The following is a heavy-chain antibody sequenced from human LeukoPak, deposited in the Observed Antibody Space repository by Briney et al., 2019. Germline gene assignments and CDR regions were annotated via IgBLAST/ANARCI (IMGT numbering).Heavy chain of an antibody. CDR3: ARAGSGYYGSGSYYGGYYFDY. Sequence: GGSLRLSCAASGFTFSRNNMNWVRQAPGKGLEWVSSISSSSSYIYYADSVKGRFTISRDNAKNSLYLQMNSLRAEDTAVYYCARAGSGYYGSGSYYGGYYFDYWGQGTLVTVSS. CDR2: ISSSSSYI. V-gene: IGHV3-21*01. J-gene: IGHJ4*02. D-gene: IGHD3-10*01. CDR1: GFTFSRNN.